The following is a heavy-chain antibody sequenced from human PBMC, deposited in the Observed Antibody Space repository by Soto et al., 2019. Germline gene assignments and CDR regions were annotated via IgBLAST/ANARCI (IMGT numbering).Heavy chain of an antibody. V-gene: IGHV1-2*04. D-gene: IGHD6-6*01. J-gene: IGHJ6*02. CDR1: GYTFTGYY. Sequence: QVQLVQSGAEVKKPGASVKVSCKASGYTFTGYYMHWVRQAPGQGLEWMGWINPNSGGTNYAQKCQGWVTMTRDTSISTAYMELSRLRSDDTAVYSCARDLGSSGYYGMDVWGQGTTVTVSS. CDR3: ARDLGSSGYYGMDV. CDR2: INPNSGGT.